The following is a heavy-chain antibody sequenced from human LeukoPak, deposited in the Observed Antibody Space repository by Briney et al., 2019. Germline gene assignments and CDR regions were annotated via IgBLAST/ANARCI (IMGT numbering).Heavy chain of an antibody. V-gene: IGHV4-34*01. CDR1: GGSFSGYY. CDR3: ARAKRWLQFGAFDI. Sequence: PSETLSLTCAVYGGSFSGYYWSWIRQPPGKGLEWIGEINHSGSTNYNPSLKSRVTISVDTSKNQFSLKLSSVTAADTAVYYCARAKRWLQFGAFDIWGQGTMVTVSS. CDR2: INHSGST. D-gene: IGHD5-24*01. J-gene: IGHJ3*02.